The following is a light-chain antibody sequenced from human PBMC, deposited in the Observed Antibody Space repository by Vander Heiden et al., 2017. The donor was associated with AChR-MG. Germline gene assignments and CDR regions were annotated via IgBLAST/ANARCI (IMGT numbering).Light chain of an antibody. CDR1: SGSIAGAY. V-gene: IGLV6-57*04. CDR2: EDN. CDR3: QSYDSSTVV. J-gene: IGLJ2*01. Sequence: NFMLTPPHSVSQSPGQTIAISCTRSSGSIAGAYVQWYQQRPGSAHTTGIYEDNQRASGIPDRFSGSIDSSSNYASLTISGLKSEDEADYFCQSYDSSTVVFGGGTKLTVL.